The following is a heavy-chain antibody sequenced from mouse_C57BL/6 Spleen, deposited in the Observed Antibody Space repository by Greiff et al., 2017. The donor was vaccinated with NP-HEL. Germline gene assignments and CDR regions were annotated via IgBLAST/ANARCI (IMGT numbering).Heavy chain of an antibody. D-gene: IGHD2-3*01. CDR3: AYDTGGYYFDY. J-gene: IGHJ2*01. V-gene: IGHV3-6*01. CDR1: GYSITSGYY. CDR2: ISYDGSN. Sequence: LQESGPGLVKPSQSLSLTCSVTGYSITSGYYWNWIRQFPGNKLEWMGYISYDGSNNYNPSLKNRISITRDTSKNQFFLKLNSVTTEDTATYYCAYDTGGYYFDYWGQGTTLTVSS.